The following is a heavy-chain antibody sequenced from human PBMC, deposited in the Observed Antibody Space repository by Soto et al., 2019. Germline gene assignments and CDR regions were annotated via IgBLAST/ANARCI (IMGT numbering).Heavy chain of an antibody. V-gene: IGHV3-23*04. CDR3: AKRPRALLTFDY. J-gene: IGHJ4*02. CDR2: ISDSGGTS. Sequence: EVQLVDSGGGLVQPGGSLRLSCAASGFIFSNYVMSWVRQAPGKGLEWVSYISDSGGTSYYADSVKGRFTISRDNSKHTLYLQLNSLRAEDTAIYYCAKRPRALLTFDYWGQGTLVTVSS. D-gene: IGHD1-26*01. CDR1: GFIFSNYV.